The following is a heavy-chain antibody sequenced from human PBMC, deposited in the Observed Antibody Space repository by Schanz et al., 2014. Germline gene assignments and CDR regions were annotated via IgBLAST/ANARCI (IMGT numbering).Heavy chain of an antibody. CDR3: AKDPHRDYGGKPQTVDI. D-gene: IGHD4-17*01. J-gene: IGHJ3*02. V-gene: IGHV3-33*06. Sequence: QVQLVESGGGVVQPGRSLRLSCAASGFTFSAYGMHWVRQAPGKGLEWVAVIWFDGNNKFYADSVKGRFTISRDNSKNTLYLQMSSLRAEDTALYYCAKDPHRDYGGKPQTVDIWGQGTMVTVSS. CDR1: GFTFSAYG. CDR2: IWFDGNNK.